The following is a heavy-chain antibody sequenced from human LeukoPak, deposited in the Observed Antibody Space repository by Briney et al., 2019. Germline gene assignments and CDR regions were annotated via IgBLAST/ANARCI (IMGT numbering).Heavy chain of an antibody. D-gene: IGHD2-21*02. V-gene: IGHV3-30-3*01. CDR3: AREGTARDAFDI. J-gene: IGHJ3*02. CDR2: ISSDGSDK. Sequence: GRSLRLSCAASGFTFSCYAMHWVRQAPGKGLEWVAFISSDGSDKYYTDSMKGRFTISRDNSKNTLYLQMTSLRGEDTAMYYCAREGTARDAFDIWGQGTMVTVSS. CDR1: GFTFSCYA.